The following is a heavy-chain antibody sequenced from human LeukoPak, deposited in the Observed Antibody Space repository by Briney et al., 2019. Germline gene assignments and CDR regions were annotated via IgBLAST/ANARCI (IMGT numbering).Heavy chain of an antibody. CDR2: IYYSGST. D-gene: IGHD3-22*01. V-gene: IGHV4-39*07. J-gene: IGHJ4*02. CDR3: ARGSIYYPFWY. CDR1: GGSISSSSYY. Sequence: SETLSLTCTVSGGSISSSSYYWGWIRQPQGKGLEWIGSIYYSGSTYYNPSLKSRVTISVDTSKNQFSLKLSSVTAADTAVYYCARGSIYYPFWYWGQGTLVTVSS.